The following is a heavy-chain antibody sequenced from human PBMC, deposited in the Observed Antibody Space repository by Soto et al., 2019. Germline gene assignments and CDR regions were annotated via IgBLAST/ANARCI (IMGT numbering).Heavy chain of an antibody. J-gene: IGHJ4*02. CDR1: GGTFSSYA. CDR2: IIPIFGTA. D-gene: IGHD3-22*01. CDR3: ASPPLYYDSSGYYFDY. V-gene: IGHV1-69*13. Sequence: ASVKVSCKASGGTFSSYAISWVRQAPGQGLEWMGGIIPIFGTANYAQKFQGRVTITADESTSTAYMELSSLRSEDTAVYYCASPPLYYDSSGYYFDYWGQGTLVTVS.